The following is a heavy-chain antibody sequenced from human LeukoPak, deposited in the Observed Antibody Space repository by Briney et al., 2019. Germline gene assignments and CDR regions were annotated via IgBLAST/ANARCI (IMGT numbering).Heavy chain of an antibody. CDR3: ARSLDFWSGYPSGY. Sequence: AGGSLRLSCAASGFTFSSYSMNWVRQAPGKGLEWVPSISSNSSYIYYADSVKGRFTISRDNAKNSLYLQMNSLRAEDTAVYYCARSLDFWSGYPSGYWGQGTLVTVSS. CDR2: ISSNSSYI. D-gene: IGHD3-3*01. J-gene: IGHJ4*02. V-gene: IGHV3-21*01. CDR1: GFTFSSYS.